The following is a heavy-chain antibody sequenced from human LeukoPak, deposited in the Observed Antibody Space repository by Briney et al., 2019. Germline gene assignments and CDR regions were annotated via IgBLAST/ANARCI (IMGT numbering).Heavy chain of an antibody. V-gene: IGHV1-2*02. J-gene: IGHJ4*02. CDR2: INPNSGDT. D-gene: IGHD5-18*01. CDR3: ARDMDTGPDLSDY. Sequence: ASVKVSCKASGYTFTGYYMHWVRQAPGQGLEWMGWINPNSGDTDYAQNFQGRVTMTRDTSISTAYLDLSRLRSDDTAVYYCARDMDTGPDLSDYWGQGTLVTVSS. CDR1: GYTFTGYY.